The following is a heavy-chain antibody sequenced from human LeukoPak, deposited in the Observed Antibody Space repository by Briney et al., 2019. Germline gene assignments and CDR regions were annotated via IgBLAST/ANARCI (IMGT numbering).Heavy chain of an antibody. Sequence: GASVKVSCKVSGYTLTELSMHWVRQAPGKGREWMGGFDPEDGETIYPQKFQGRVTMTEDTSTDTAYMELSSLRSDDTAVYYCARDLTHRRNYDNSGYQIVSAFWGQGTLVTVSS. CDR1: GYTLTELS. V-gene: IGHV1-24*01. D-gene: IGHD3-22*01. CDR2: FDPEDGET. CDR3: ARDLTHRRNYDNSGYQIVSAF. J-gene: IGHJ4*02.